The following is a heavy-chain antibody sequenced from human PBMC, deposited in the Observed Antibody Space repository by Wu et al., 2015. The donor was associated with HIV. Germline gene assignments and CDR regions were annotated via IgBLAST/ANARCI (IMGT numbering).Heavy chain of an antibody. V-gene: IGHV1-18*01. D-gene: IGHD6-13*01. CDR2: ISGKNDDT. J-gene: IGHJ5*02. Sequence: QVQLLQSGGEVKKPGASVKVSCKASGYTFTNYGTSWVRQAPGQRLEWMGWISGKNDDTSYAQKLQARVTMTKDTSTRTAFLEVRSLRSDDTAVYYCARDRRIAAAGIWWFDPWGQGTLVTVSS. CDR1: GYTFTNYG. CDR3: ARDRRIAAAGIWWFDP.